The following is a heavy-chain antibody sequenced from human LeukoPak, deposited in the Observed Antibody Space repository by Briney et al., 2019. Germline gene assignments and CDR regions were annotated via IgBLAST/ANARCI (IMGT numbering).Heavy chain of an antibody. J-gene: IGHJ4*02. CDR2: IKSKTDSGTT. D-gene: IGHD3-22*01. CDR3: TTDKFPYYDSSGSNHIDY. CDR1: GFTFSNAW. V-gene: IGHV3-15*01. Sequence: PGGSLRLSCAASGFTFSNAWMSWVRQAPGKGLEWVGRIKSKTDSGTTDYAAPVKGRFTISRDDSKNTLYLQMKSLKTEDTAVYYCTTDKFPYYDSSGSNHIDYWGQGTLVTVSS.